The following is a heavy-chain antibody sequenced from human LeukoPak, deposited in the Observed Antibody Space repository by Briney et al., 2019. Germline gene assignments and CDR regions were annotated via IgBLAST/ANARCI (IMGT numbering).Heavy chain of an antibody. J-gene: IGHJ4*02. V-gene: IGHV3-15*01. D-gene: IGHD3-22*01. Sequence: PGGSLRLSCAASGFTFSSYGMHWVRQAPGKGLEWVGRIKSKTDGGTTDYAAPVKGRFTISRDDSKNTLYLQMNSLKTEDTAVYYCITFSMIVVVITDWGQGTLVTVSS. CDR2: IKSKTDGGTT. CDR1: GFTFSSYG. CDR3: ITFSMIVVVITD.